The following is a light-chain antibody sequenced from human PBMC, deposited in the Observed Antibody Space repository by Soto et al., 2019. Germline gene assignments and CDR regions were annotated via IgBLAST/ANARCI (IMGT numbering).Light chain of an antibody. Sequence: ERVMTQSPATLSVSPGERATLSCRASQSVSSNLAWYQQKPGQAPRLIIYGASTRATGIPARFSGSGSGTEFTLTISSLQSEDFAVYYCQQYDDWPPWTFGQGTKVDIK. J-gene: IGKJ1*01. V-gene: IGKV3-15*01. CDR3: QQYDDWPPWT. CDR2: GAS. CDR1: QSVSSN.